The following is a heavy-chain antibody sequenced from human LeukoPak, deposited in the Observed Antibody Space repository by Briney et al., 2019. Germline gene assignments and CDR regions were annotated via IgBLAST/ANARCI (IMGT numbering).Heavy chain of an antibody. V-gene: IGHV3-7*01. Sequence: GGSLRLSCAASGFTFSSYWMSWVRQAPGKGLEWVANIKQDGSEKYYVDSVKGRFTISRDNAKNSLYLQMNSLRAEDTAVYYCARSNYSSSWYLTRNYYYYYMDVWGKGTTVTVSS. CDR1: GFTFSSYW. CDR2: IKQDGSEK. CDR3: ARSNYSSSWYLTRNYYYYYMDV. D-gene: IGHD6-13*01. J-gene: IGHJ6*03.